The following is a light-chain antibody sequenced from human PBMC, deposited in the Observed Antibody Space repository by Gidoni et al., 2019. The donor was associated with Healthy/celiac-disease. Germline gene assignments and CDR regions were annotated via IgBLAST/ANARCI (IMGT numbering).Light chain of an antibody. J-gene: IGKJ1*01. Sequence: DIQMTQSPSTLSASVGDRVTITCRASQSISSWLAWYQQKPGKAPKLLIDKPSSLESGVPSRFSGSGSGTEFTRTISSLQPDDFATYYCQQYKSYSWTFGQGTKVEIK. V-gene: IGKV1-5*03. CDR2: KPS. CDR1: QSISSW. CDR3: QQYKSYSWT.